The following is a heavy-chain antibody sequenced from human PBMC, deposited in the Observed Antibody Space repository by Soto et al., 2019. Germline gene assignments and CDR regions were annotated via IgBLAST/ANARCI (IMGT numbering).Heavy chain of an antibody. Sequence: EVQLLESGGGLVQPGGSLRLSCAASGFTFSSYAMSWVRQAPGKGLEWVSAISGSGGSTYYADSVKGRFTISRDNSKNTLYLQMNSLSAEDTAVYYCAKESGSYPDYYYYYGMDVWGQGTTVTVSS. J-gene: IGHJ6*02. CDR1: GFTFSSYA. D-gene: IGHD1-26*01. CDR3: AKESGSYPDYYYYYGMDV. CDR2: ISGSGGST. V-gene: IGHV3-23*01.